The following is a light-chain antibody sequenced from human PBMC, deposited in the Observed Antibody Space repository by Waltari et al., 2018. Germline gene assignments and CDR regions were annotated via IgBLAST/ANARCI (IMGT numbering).Light chain of an antibody. Sequence: QLVLTQSPSASASLGASLKLTCTLSSGPSTNVIVWLQKRPEEGPRYLMKVNSDGSHNKGDEIPDRFSGSSSGAERYLTISSLQSEDEADYYCQTGGHGTWVFGGGTKLTVL. CDR3: QTGGHGTWV. CDR2: VNSDGSH. V-gene: IGLV4-69*01. CDR1: SGPSTNV. J-gene: IGLJ3*02.